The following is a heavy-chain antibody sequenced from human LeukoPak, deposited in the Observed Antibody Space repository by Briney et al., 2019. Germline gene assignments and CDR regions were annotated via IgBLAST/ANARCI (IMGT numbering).Heavy chain of an antibody. CDR2: MYYSGST. V-gene: IGHV4-39*07. Sequence: PSETLSLTCTVSGGSISSISYYWGWIRQPPGKGLEWIVSMYYSGSTYNNPSLKSRVTISVDTSKNQFSLKLSSVTAADTAVYYCARKEGGQLANTRRWFDPWGQGTLVTVSS. CDR1: GGSISSISYY. CDR3: ARKEGGQLANTRRWFDP. J-gene: IGHJ5*02. D-gene: IGHD6-13*01.